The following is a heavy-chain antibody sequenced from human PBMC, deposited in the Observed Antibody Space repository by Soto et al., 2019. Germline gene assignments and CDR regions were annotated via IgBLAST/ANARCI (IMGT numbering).Heavy chain of an antibody. J-gene: IGHJ4*02. CDR3: AKMEGTDPCADYFDY. CDR2: IYGGGNGP. V-gene: IGHV3-23*01. Sequence: EVQVLESGGGLVQPGGSLRLSCAATGFTFSDFAMRWVRQAPGKGLEWVSRIYGGGNGPHYADSVKGRVTISRNNSKDTLYLKMNSLIAEGAAVYDCAKMEGTDPCADYFDYWGQGTVVTVSS. CDR1: GFTFSDFA. D-gene: IGHD3-10*01.